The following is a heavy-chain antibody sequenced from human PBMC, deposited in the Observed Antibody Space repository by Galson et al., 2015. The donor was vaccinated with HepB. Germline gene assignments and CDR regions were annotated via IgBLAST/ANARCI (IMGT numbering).Heavy chain of an antibody. D-gene: IGHD6-19*01. V-gene: IGHV4-59*08. CDR3: ARHYTSGWDLDY. CDR1: GGSISGYY. Sequence: SETLSLTCTVSGGSISGYYWSWIRQPPGKGLEWIGYIFYSGSTSYNPSLRSRVTISVDTSKNQFSLRLNSVTAADTAVYYCARHYTSGWDLDYWGQGTLVTVFS. CDR2: IFYSGST. J-gene: IGHJ4*02.